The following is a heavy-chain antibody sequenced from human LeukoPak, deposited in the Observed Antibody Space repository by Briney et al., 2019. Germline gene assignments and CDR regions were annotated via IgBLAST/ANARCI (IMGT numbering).Heavy chain of an antibody. CDR1: GYTFTSYD. Sequence: GASVKVSCKASGYTFTSYDINWVRQATGQGLEWMGWMNPNSGNTGYAQKFQGRVTMTRNTSISTAYMELSSLRSEDTAVYYCARGRGGYYDILTGYSKKYYFDYWGQGTLVTVSS. CDR3: ARGRGGYYDILTGYSKKYYFDY. J-gene: IGHJ4*02. D-gene: IGHD3-9*01. V-gene: IGHV1-8*01. CDR2: MNPNSGNT.